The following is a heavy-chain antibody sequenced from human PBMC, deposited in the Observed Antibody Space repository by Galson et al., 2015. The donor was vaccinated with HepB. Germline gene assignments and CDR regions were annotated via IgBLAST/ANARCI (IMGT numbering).Heavy chain of an antibody. J-gene: IGHJ5*02. D-gene: IGHD3-10*01. CDR3: ATDSLPGSYHKNWFDP. CDR1: GGTFSRAS. V-gene: IGHV1-69*04. CDR2: IIPIVDIT. Sequence: SVKVSCKASGGTFSRASFSWVRQAPGQGLEWMGRIIPIVDITNYAQRFQGRVTFSADTSTSTAYMELRRLTSEDTAIYYCATDSLPGSYHKNWFDPRGQGTLVTVSS.